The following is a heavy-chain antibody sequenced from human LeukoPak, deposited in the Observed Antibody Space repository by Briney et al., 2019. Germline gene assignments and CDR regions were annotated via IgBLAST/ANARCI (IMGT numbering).Heavy chain of an antibody. D-gene: IGHD5-24*01. V-gene: IGHV1-18*01. CDR2: ISAYNGNT. J-gene: IGHJ3*02. Sequence: SVKVSCKASGYTFTSYGISWVRQAPGQGLEWMEWISAYNGNTNYAQKLQGRVTMTTDTSTSTAYMELRSLRSDDTAVYYCARVVEMATIDAFDIWGQGTMVTVSS. CDR3: ARVVEMATIDAFDI. CDR1: GYTFTSYG.